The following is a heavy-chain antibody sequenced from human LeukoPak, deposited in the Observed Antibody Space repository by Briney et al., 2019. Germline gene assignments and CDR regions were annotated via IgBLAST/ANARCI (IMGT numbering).Heavy chain of an antibody. D-gene: IGHD1-14*01. Sequence: KTSETLSLTCTVSGASVRNEYWSWIQQPPGKGLEWIGYIHYSGSSNYHPSLGSRVTISLDTSKNQFSLKLKSVTAADTGMYHCARYDRGLFFFDDWGQGTLVTVSS. CDR2: IHYSGSS. J-gene: IGHJ4*02. CDR3: ARYDRGLFFFDD. CDR1: GASVRNEY. V-gene: IGHV4-59*08.